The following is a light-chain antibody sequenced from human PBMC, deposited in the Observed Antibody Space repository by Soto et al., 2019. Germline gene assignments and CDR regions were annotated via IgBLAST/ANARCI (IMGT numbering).Light chain of an antibody. Sequence: VLTQPPSVSAAPGQKVTISCSGSSSNIGGNSVSWYQQKPGQAPVLVVYDDGDRTTGIPERFSGSKSGNTATLTTSRVEAGDEADYYCQVWDTTNPVIFGGGTKVTVL. CDR1: SSNIGGNS. J-gene: IGLJ2*01. CDR3: QVWDTTNPVI. CDR2: DDG. V-gene: IGLV3-21*02.